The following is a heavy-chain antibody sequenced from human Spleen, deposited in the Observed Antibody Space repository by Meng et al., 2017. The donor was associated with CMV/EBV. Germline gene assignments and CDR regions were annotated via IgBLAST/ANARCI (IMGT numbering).Heavy chain of an antibody. D-gene: IGHD2-2*01. V-gene: IGHV3-11*04. CDR1: GFPFSDYY. J-gene: IGHJ4*02. Sequence: GGSLRLSCVVSGFPFSDYYISWIRQAPGKGLEWISIIRGGGGNIDYADSVKGRFTISRDNAKNSVYLQMNTLRAEDTAVYYCATTGDCSSTSCFDYWGQGTLVTVSS. CDR2: IRGGGGNI. CDR3: ATTGDCSSTSCFDY.